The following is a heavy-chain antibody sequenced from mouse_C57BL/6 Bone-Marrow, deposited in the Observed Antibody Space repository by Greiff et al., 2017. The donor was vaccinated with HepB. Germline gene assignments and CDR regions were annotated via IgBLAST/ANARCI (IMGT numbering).Heavy chain of an antibody. J-gene: IGHJ3*01. CDR2: ISDGGSYT. V-gene: IGHV5-4*03. CDR1: GFTFSSYA. CDR3: ARVYYAWFAY. Sequence: DVMLVESGGGLVKPGGSLKLSCAASGFTFSSYAMSWVRQTPEKRLEWVATISDGGSYTYYPDNVKDPFTISRDNAKNNLYLQMRHLKSEDTAMYSCARVYYAWFAYWGQGTLVTVSA. D-gene: IGHD1-1*01.